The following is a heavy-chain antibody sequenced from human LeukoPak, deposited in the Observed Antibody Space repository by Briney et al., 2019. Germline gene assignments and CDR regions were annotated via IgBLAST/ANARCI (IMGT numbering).Heavy chain of an antibody. D-gene: IGHD3-22*01. V-gene: IGHV4-59*02. J-gene: IGHJ4*02. CDR1: GVSVSSYY. Sequence: PSETLSLTCTVSGVSVSSYYWSCIRQPPGKGLEWIGYIYYSGSTNYNPSLKSRVTMSVDTSKNQFSLKLSSVTAADTAVYYCAREAWYYYDSSGYYQHLPFDYWGQGTLVTVSS. CDR2: IYYSGST. CDR3: AREAWYYYDSSGYYQHLPFDY.